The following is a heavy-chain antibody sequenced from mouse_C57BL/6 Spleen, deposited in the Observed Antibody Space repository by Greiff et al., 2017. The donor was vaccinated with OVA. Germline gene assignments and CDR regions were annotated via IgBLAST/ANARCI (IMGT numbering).Heavy chain of an antibody. CDR1: GFSLTSYG. CDR2: IWSGGST. CDR3: ARNGGYSNYMDY. J-gene: IGHJ2*01. Sequence: VKLQESGPGLVQPSQSLSITCTVSGFSLTSYGVHWVRQSPGKGLEWLGVIWSGGSTDYNAAFISRLSISKDNSKSQVFFKMNSLQADDTAIYYCARNGGYSNYMDYWGQGTTLTVSS. D-gene: IGHD2-5*01. V-gene: IGHV2-2*01.